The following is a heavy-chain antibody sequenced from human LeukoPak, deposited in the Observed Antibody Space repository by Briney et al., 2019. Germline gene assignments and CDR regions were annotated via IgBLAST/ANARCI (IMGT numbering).Heavy chain of an antibody. CDR3: ARGGRWLQFRD. CDR1: GGSFSGYY. Sequence: PSETLSLTCAVYGGSFSGYYWSWIRQPPGKGLEWIGEINHSGGTNYNPSLKSRVTISVDTSKNQFSLKLSSVTAADTAVYYCARGGRWLQFRDWGQGTLVTVSS. CDR2: INHSGGT. J-gene: IGHJ4*02. D-gene: IGHD5-24*01. V-gene: IGHV4-34*01.